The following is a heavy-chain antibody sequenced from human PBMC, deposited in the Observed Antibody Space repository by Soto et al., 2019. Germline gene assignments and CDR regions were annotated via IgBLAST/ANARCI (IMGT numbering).Heavy chain of an antibody. V-gene: IGHV4-59*01. CDR2: IYYSGRT. Sequence: QLQLQESGPGLVKPSETLSLTCTVSGGSISTYYCNWIRQPPGKGLEWIGDIYYSGRTNYNPSLKSRVAISVDMSKNQFSLNLSSVTPADTAVYYCARGRGYSGQRRGWFDPWGQGTLVTVSS. J-gene: IGHJ5*02. D-gene: IGHD5-12*01. CDR1: GGSISTYY. CDR3: ARGRGYSGQRRGWFDP.